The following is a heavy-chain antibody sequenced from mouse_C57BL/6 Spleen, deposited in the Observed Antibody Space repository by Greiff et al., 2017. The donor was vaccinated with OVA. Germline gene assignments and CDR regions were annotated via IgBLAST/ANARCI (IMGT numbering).Heavy chain of an antibody. D-gene: IGHD4-1*01. J-gene: IGHJ3*01. Sequence: VKLMESGAELARPGASVKLSCKASGYTFTSYGISWVKQRTGQGLEWIGEIYPRSGNTYYNEKFKGKATLTADKSSSTAYMELRSLTSEDSAVYFCARLGGDPFAYWGQGTLVTVSA. CDR3: ARLGGDPFAY. V-gene: IGHV1-81*01. CDR1: GYTFTSYG. CDR2: IYPRSGNT.